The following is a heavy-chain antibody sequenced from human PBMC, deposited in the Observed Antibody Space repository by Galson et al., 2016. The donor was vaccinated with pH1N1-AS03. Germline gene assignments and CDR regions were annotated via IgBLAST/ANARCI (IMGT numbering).Heavy chain of an antibody. J-gene: IGHJ4*02. CDR3: ARRGHCTGISCYDLDS. CDR1: GDSFNTYW. CDR2: IYPGDSDT. D-gene: IGHD2-2*01. V-gene: IGHV5-51*03. Sequence: QSGAEVKKPGESLKISCKGSGDSFNTYWIGWVRQMPGKGLEWMGIIYPGDSDTRYSPSFQGHVTISADVSISTAYLQWSSLKASDTAIYYCARRGHCTGISCYDLDSWGQGTMVTVSS.